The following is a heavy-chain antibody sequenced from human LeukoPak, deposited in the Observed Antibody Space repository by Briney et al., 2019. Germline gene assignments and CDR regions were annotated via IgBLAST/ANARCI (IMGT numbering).Heavy chain of an antibody. V-gene: IGHV5-51*01. Sequence: GESLKISCKGSGYSFTSYWIGWVRQMPGKGLEWMGIIYPGDSDTRYSPSFQGQVTISADKSISTAYLQWSSLKASDTAMYYCARPTYCSSTSCWYFDYWGQGTLVTVSS. CDR3: ARPTYCSSTSCWYFDY. J-gene: IGHJ4*02. CDR2: IYPGDSDT. CDR1: GYSFTSYW. D-gene: IGHD2-2*01.